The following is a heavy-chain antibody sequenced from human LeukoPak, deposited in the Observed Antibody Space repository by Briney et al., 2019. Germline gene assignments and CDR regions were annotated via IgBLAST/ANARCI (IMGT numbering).Heavy chain of an antibody. V-gene: IGHV3-21*01. Sequence: GGSLRLSCAASGFTFSSYSMNWVRQAPGKGLEWVSLISSSSNYKYYADSVKGRFTISRDNAKNSLYLQMNSLRAEDAAVYYCTRGRSSCNDVKCHRGWFGPWGQGTLVTVSS. CDR2: ISSSSNYK. CDR1: GFTFSSYS. CDR3: TRGRSSCNDVKCHRGWFGP. D-gene: IGHD2/OR15-2a*01. J-gene: IGHJ5*02.